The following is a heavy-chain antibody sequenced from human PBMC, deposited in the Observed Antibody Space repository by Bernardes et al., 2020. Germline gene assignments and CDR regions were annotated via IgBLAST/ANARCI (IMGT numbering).Heavy chain of an antibody. J-gene: IGHJ4*02. V-gene: IGHV3-33*01. CDR1: GFTFSSYG. Sequence: GGSLRLSCAASGFTFSSYGMHWVRQAPGKGLEWVAVIWYDGSNKYYADSVKGRFTISRDNSKNTLYLQMNSLRAEDTAVYYCARDHGSGILDYWGQGTLVTASS. CDR3: ARDHGSGILDY. CDR2: IWYDGSNK. D-gene: IGHD6-19*01.